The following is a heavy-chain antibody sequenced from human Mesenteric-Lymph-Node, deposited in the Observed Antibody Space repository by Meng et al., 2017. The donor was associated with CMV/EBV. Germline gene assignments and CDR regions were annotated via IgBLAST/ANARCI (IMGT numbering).Heavy chain of an antibody. CDR1: GYTFTSYG. CDR3: ARGVLWFGELSPLGY. V-gene: IGHV1-3*01. D-gene: IGHD3-10*01. CDR2: INAGNGNT. J-gene: IGHJ4*02. Sequence: SGYTFTSYGMHWVRQPPGQRLEWMGWINAGNGNTKYSQRFQGRVTITRDTSATTADMELSSLRSEDTAVYYCARGVLWFGELSPLGYWGQGTLVTVSS.